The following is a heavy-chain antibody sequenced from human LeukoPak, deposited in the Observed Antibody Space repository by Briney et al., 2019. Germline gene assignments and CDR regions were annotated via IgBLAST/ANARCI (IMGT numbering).Heavy chain of an antibody. J-gene: IGHJ4*02. CDR3: ASRGTYYYGSGSYYFDY. CDR2: IYYSGST. D-gene: IGHD3-10*01. Sequence: SETLSLTCTVSGGSISSSSYYWGWIRQPPGTGLEWIGSIYYSGSTYYNPSLKSRVTISVDTSKNQFSLKLSSVTAADTAVYYCASRGTYYYGSGSYYFDYWGQGTLVTVSS. V-gene: IGHV4-39*01. CDR1: GGSISSSSYY.